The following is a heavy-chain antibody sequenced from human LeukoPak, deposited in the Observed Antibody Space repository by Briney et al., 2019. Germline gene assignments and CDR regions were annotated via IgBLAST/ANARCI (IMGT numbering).Heavy chain of an antibody. V-gene: IGHV3-30-3*01. J-gene: IGHJ4*02. Sequence: GATLRLYCEASGFTFSGYTMPWVRQDPGKGLDMVAIISYDGSNEYYADSVKGRFTISRDNSKNTLYLQMNSLSVEDTAVYYCARLGYYASGPFSYFDYWGQGTLVTVAS. CDR1: GFTFSGYT. CDR2: ISYDGSNE. D-gene: IGHD3-10*01. CDR3: ARLGYYASGPFSYFDY.